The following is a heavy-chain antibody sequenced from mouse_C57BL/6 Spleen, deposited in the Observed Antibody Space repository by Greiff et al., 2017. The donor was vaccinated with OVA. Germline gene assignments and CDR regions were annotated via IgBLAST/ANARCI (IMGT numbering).Heavy chain of an antibody. D-gene: IGHD1-2*01. J-gene: IGHJ3*01. CDR2: IDPSDSYT. CDR3: ARIGGWGFAY. Sequence: QVHVKQPGAELVMPGASVKLSCKASGYTFTSYWMHWVKQRPGQGLEWIGEIDPSDSYTNYNQKFKGKSTLTVDKSSSTAYMQLSSLTSEDSAVYYCARIGGWGFAYWGQGTLVTVSA. V-gene: IGHV1-69*01. CDR1: GYTFTSYW.